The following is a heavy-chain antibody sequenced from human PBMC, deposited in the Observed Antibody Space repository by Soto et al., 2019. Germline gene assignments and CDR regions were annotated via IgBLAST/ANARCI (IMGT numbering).Heavy chain of an antibody. Sequence: GGSLRLSCAASGFTFSSYAMSWVRQAPGKGLEWVSAISGSGGSTYYADSVKGRFTISRDNSKNTLYLQMNSLRAEDTAVYYCAKVFHGYSSGWYYFDYWGQGTLVTVSS. CDR1: GFTFSSYA. J-gene: IGHJ4*02. V-gene: IGHV3-23*01. CDR3: AKVFHGYSSGWYYFDY. CDR2: ISGSGGST. D-gene: IGHD6-19*01.